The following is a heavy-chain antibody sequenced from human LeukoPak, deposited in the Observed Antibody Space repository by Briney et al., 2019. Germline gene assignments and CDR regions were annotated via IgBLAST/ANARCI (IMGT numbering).Heavy chain of an antibody. Sequence: SETLSLTCAVYGGSFTGYYWSWIRQPPGKGREWIGEINHSGSTNYNPSLKSRVTISVDTSKNQFSLKLSSVTAADTAVYYCASSSSPYNCFDPWGQGTLVTVSS. CDR3: ASSSSPYNCFDP. V-gene: IGHV4-34*01. CDR2: INHSGST. J-gene: IGHJ5*02. D-gene: IGHD6-6*01. CDR1: GGSFTGYY.